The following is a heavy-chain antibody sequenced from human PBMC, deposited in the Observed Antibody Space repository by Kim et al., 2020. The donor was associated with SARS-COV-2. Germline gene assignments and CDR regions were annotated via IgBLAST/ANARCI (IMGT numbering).Heavy chain of an antibody. CDR3: ASTELRGQLDAFDI. J-gene: IGHJ3*02. Sequence: PSLKRRVTIAVDTSKNQFSLKLSSVTAADTAVYYCASTELRGQLDAFDIWGQGTMVTVSS. V-gene: IGHV4-39*01. D-gene: IGHD1-26*01.